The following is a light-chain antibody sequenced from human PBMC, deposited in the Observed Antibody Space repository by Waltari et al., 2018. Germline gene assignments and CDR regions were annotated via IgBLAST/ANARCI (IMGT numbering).Light chain of an antibody. V-gene: IGLV2-23*01. CDR2: ADN. J-gene: IGLJ3*02. Sequence: QSALTQPASVSGSPGQSITISCTGSRSDVWRYDLVSWYQQHPEKAPQVIIFADNKRPSGVSDRFSGSKSGNTASLTISGLRAEDEADYYCCSYADSWTWVFGGGTKLTVL. CDR3: CSYADSWTWV. CDR1: RSDVWRYDL.